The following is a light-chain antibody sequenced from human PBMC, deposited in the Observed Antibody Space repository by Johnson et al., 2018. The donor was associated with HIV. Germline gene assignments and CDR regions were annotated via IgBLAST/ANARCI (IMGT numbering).Light chain of an antibody. Sequence: QSVLTQPPSVSAAPGQKVTISCSGSSSNIGNNYVSWYQQLPGTAPKLLIYDTNKRPSGIPDRFSGSKSGTSATLGITGLQTGDEADYYCGTWDSSLSAFNYVFGTGTKVTVL. CDR2: DTN. J-gene: IGLJ1*01. CDR3: GTWDSSLSAFNYV. V-gene: IGLV1-51*01. CDR1: SSNIGNNY.